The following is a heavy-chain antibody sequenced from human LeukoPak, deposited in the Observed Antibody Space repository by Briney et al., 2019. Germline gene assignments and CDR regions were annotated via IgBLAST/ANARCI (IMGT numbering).Heavy chain of an antibody. Sequence: GASVKVSCKASGYPFRSYVIHWLRQAPGQNLEWIGWINPANGNTKYSRNFQGRVTITRDTSASVVYMELSSLTYEDTAVYFCARDGYDADGYLDYWGQGAPVPVSS. CDR3: ARDGYDADGYLDY. J-gene: IGHJ4*02. CDR1: GYPFRSYV. V-gene: IGHV1-3*01. CDR2: INPANGNT. D-gene: IGHD5-18*01.